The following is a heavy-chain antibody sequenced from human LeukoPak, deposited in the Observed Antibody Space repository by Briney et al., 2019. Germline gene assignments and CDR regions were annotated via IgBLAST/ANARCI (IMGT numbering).Heavy chain of an antibody. CDR2: INSDGSST. D-gene: IGHD5-24*01. CDR3: ARAVEM. Sequence: GGSLRLSCTAPGFMISGYEMNWVRQAPGKGLVWVSRINSDGSSTSYADSVKGRFTISRDNAKNTLYLQMNSLRAEDTAVYYCARAVEMWGRGTLVTVSS. V-gene: IGHV3-74*01. CDR1: GFMISGYE. J-gene: IGHJ4*02.